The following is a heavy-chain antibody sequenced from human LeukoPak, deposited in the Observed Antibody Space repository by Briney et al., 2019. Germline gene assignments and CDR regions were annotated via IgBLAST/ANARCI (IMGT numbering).Heavy chain of an antibody. Sequence: SETLSLTCTVSGGSISSSSYYWGWIRQPPGKGLEWIGSIYYSGSTYYNPSLKSRVTISVDTSKNQFSLKLSSVTAADTAVYYCARRNYCSGGSCYPTAWFDPWGQGTLVIVSS. CDR3: ARRNYCSGGSCYPTAWFDP. J-gene: IGHJ5*02. D-gene: IGHD2-15*01. V-gene: IGHV4-39*01. CDR2: IYYSGST. CDR1: GGSISSSSYY.